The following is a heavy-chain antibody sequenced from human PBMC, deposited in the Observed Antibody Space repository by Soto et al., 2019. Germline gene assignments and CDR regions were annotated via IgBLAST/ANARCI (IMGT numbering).Heavy chain of an antibody. D-gene: IGHD6-13*01. CDR2: IIPIFGTA. CDR1: GGTFSSYA. CDR3: ARRMDSSSWYGYGMDV. J-gene: IGHJ6*02. V-gene: IGHV1-69*05. Sequence: QVQLVQSGAEVKKPGSSVKVSCKASGGTFSSYAISWVRQAPGQGLEWMGGIIPIFGTANYAQKFQGRVTITXXEXTXXAYMELSSLRSEDTAVYYCARRMDSSSWYGYGMDVWGQGTTVTVSS.